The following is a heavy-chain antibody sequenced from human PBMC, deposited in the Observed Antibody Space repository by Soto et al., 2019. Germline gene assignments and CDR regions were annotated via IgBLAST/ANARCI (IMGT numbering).Heavy chain of an antibody. CDR3: ARGEQQLVRDY. CDR2: INSDGSGT. CDR1: GFTFSSYW. D-gene: IGHD6-13*01. Sequence: GGSLRLSCAASGFTFSSYWMHWVRQAPGKGLVWVSRINSDGSGTSYADSVKGRFTISRDNAKNTLYLQMNSLRAEDTAVYYCARGEQQLVRDYWGQGTLVTVSS. J-gene: IGHJ4*02. V-gene: IGHV3-74*01.